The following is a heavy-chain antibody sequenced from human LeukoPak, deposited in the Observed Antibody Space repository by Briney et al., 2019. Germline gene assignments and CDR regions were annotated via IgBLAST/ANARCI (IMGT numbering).Heavy chain of an antibody. V-gene: IGHV4-31*03. J-gene: IGHJ3*02. CDR1: GGSISSGGYY. CDR2: IYYSGST. CDR3: ASITMVRGVIIMAFDI. Sequence: SQTLSLTCTVSGGSISSGGYYWSWLRQHPGKGLEWIGYIYYSGSTYYNPSLKSRVTISVDTSKNQFSLKLSSVTAADTAVYYCASITMVRGVIIMAFDIWGQGTMVTVSS. D-gene: IGHD3-10*01.